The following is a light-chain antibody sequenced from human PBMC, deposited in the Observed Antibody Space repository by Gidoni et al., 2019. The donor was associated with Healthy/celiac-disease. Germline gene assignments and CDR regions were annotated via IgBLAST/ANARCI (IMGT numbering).Light chain of an antibody. CDR1: QSISSY. J-gene: IGKJ4*01. Sequence: DIQMTQSPSSLSASLGDRVTITCRASQSISSYLNWYQQKPGKAPKLLIYAESSLKSGVPSRFSGSGSGTDITLTMSSQQHEDFATYYCQQSYSTLLTCGGGTKVEIK. V-gene: IGKV1-39*01. CDR3: QQSYSTLLT. CDR2: AES.